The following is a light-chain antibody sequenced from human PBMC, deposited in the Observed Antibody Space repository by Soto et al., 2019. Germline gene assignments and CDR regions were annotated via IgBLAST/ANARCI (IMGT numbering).Light chain of an antibody. CDR1: QSVFYTSNNKNY. CDR2: WAS. J-gene: IGKJ4*01. Sequence: DIVMTQSPDSLAVSLGEGATINCRSSQSVFYTSNNKNYLAWYQQRPGQPPKLLLYWASNRESGVPDRFSGSGSGTDFTLTMSCLQPEDVAVYFCHQYYSTPLTFGGGTKVEIK. CDR3: HQYYSTPLT. V-gene: IGKV4-1*01.